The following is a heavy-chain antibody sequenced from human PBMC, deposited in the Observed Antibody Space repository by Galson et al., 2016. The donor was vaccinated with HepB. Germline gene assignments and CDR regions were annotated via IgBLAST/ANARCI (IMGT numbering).Heavy chain of an antibody. V-gene: IGHV3-11*01. CDR3: ARDGTVAPGY. J-gene: IGHJ1*01. Sequence: SLRLSCAASRFSFSDYYMSWIRQAPGKGLEWISYITGSGSAIYYADSVKGRFTISRDNTKNSLDLQMNSLRVEDTAVYYCARDGTVAPGYWGQGTLVTVSS. D-gene: IGHD6-19*01. CDR2: ITGSGSAI. CDR1: RFSFSDYY.